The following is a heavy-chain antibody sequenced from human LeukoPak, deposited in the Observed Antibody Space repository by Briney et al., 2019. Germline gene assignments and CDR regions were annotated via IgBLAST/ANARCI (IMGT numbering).Heavy chain of an antibody. J-gene: IGHJ3*02. CDR2: ISWNSGSI. CDR1: GFTFGDYA. Sequence: GRSLRLSCAASGFTFGDYAMHWVRQAPGKGLEWVSGISWNSGSIGYADSVKGRFTISRDNAKNSLYLQMNSLRAEDTALYYCAKEGCGGDCYSGAFDIWGQGTMVTVSS. D-gene: IGHD2-21*02. CDR3: AKEGCGGDCYSGAFDI. V-gene: IGHV3-9*01.